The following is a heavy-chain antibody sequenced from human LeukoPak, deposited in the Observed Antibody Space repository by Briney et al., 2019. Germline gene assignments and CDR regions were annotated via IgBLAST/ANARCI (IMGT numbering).Heavy chain of an antibody. D-gene: IGHD6-19*01. V-gene: IGHV3-30-3*01. CDR1: GFTFSSYA. Sequence: GGSLRLSCAASGFTFSSYAMHWVRQAPGKGLEWVAVISYDGSNKYYADSVKGRFTISRDNSKNTLYLQMNSLRAEDTAVYYCARELRSSAHSGYSSGWYSSRSYYYYYYGMDVWGQGTTVTVSS. CDR3: ARELRSSAHSGYSSGWYSSRSYYYYYYGMDV. CDR2: ISYDGSNK. J-gene: IGHJ6*02.